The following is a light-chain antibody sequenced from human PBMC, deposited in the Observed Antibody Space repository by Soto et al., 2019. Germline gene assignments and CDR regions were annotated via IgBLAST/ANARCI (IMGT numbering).Light chain of an antibody. CDR3: MQGTHWPPYT. CDR2: KFS. Sequence: DVVMTQSPLSLAVTLGQPASISCRSSQSLLYSDGNTHLNWFHQRPGQSPRRLIYKFSNRDSGGTDRFSGSGSGTDFTLKISRVEAEDVGVYYCMQGTHWPPYTFGQGTKLEIK. V-gene: IGKV2-30*01. CDR1: QSLLYSDGNTH. J-gene: IGKJ2*01.